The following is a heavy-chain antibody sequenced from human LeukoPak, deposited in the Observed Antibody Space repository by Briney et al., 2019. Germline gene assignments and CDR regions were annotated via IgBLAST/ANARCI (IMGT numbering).Heavy chain of an antibody. J-gene: IGHJ4*02. Sequence: PGGSLRLSCAASGFTFSSHGMHWVRQAPGKGLEWVALIQYDGSNKYYPDSVKGRFTTSRDNSKNTLYLQMNSLRAEDTAVYYCAKGTIRYCSSTGCYIDYWGQGTLVTVSS. CDR1: GFTFSSHG. CDR3: AKGTIRYCSSTGCYIDY. D-gene: IGHD2-2*01. V-gene: IGHV3-30*02. CDR2: IQYDGSNK.